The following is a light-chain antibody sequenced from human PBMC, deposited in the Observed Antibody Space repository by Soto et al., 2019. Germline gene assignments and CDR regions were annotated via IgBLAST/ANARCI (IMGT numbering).Light chain of an antibody. Sequence: QSALTQPASVSGSPGQSITISCTGTSSDVGGYNYVSWYQQHPGKAPKLMIYEVSNRPSGVSNRFSGSKSGNTASLTISGLQAEDEADYYCSSYTSSITYVFGTGTTLTAL. CDR1: SSDVGGYNY. CDR3: SSYTSSITYV. V-gene: IGLV2-14*01. CDR2: EVS. J-gene: IGLJ1*01.